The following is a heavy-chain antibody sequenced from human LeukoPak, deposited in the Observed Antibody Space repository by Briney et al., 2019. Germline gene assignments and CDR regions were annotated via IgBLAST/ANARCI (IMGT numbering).Heavy chain of an antibody. Sequence: PGGSLRLSCAASGFTFSSYSMNWVRQAPGKGLEWVSYISSSSSTIYYADSVKGRFTIPRDNAKNSLYLQMNSLRAEDTAVYYCARGGYGGNSVAFDIWGQGTMVTVSS. D-gene: IGHD4-23*01. J-gene: IGHJ3*02. CDR3: ARGGYGGNSVAFDI. V-gene: IGHV3-48*01. CDR1: GFTFSSYS. CDR2: ISSSSSTI.